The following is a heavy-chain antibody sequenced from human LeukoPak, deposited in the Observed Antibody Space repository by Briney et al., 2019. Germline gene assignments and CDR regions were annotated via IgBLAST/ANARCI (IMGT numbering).Heavy chain of an antibody. V-gene: IGHV3-33*01. J-gene: IGHJ6*02. Sequence: GGSLRLSCAASGFTFSTYGMYWVRQAPGKGLEWVALIWYDGSNKNYADSVKGRFTISRDNSKNTLYLQMSSLRAEDTAVYYCARDGVRHYGMDVWGQGTTVTVSS. CDR1: GFTFSTYG. CDR2: IWYDGSNK. D-gene: IGHD3-10*01. CDR3: ARDGVRHYGMDV.